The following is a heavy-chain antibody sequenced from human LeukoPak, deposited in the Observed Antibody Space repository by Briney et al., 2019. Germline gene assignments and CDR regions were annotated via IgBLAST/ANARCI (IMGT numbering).Heavy chain of an antibody. V-gene: IGHV4-39*01. D-gene: IGHD2-15*01. CDR3: ARHCCSGPAKRVFDI. J-gene: IGHJ3*02. Sequence: SETLSLTCTVSGGSIISSDYHWGWVRQSPGKGLEWIGTISYSGNTDYNPSLRSRATISVDTSNNQFSLRLGSVTAADTAVYHCARHCCSGPAKRVFDIWGQGTMVTVSS. CDR2: ISYSGNT. CDR1: GGSIISSDYH.